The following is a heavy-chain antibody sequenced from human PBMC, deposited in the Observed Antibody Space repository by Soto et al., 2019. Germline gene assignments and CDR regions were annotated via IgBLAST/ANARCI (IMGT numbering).Heavy chain of an antibody. D-gene: IGHD5-12*01. J-gene: IGHJ3*02. CDR3: ARDNSGFDAFDI. CDR1: GYTFTGYY. V-gene: IGHV1-2*04. CDR2: INPNSGGT. Sequence: ASVMVSFNTSGYTFTGYYIHLVRQAPGQGLEWMGWINPNSGGTNYAQKFQGWVTMTRDTSISTAYMELSRLRSDDTAVYYCARDNSGFDAFDIWGQGTMVTVSS.